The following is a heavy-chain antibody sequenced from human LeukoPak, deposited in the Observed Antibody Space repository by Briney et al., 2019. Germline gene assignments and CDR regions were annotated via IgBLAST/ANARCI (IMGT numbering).Heavy chain of an antibody. CDR1: GFTFSSYS. J-gene: IGHJ6*03. Sequence: GGSQRLSCAASGFTFSSYSMNWVRLAPGKGLEWVSSISGSSSYIYYADSVKGRFTISRDNANNSLYLQMNGLRAEDTAVYYCARVHSGSYQYYYYYYMDVWGKGTTVIVSS. D-gene: IGHD1-26*01. V-gene: IGHV3-21*01. CDR2: ISGSSSYI. CDR3: ARVHSGSYQYYYYYYMDV.